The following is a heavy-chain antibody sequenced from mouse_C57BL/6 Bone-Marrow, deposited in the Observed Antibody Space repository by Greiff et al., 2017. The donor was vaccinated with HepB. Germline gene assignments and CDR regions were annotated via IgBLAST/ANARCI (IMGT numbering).Heavy chain of an antibody. CDR1: GFTFSDYY. J-gene: IGHJ2*01. CDR3: ARRPGDYGDYFDY. CDR2: INYDGSST. V-gene: IGHV5-16*02. Sequence: EVKLVESEGGLVQPGSSMKLSCTASGFTFSDYYMAWVRQVPEKGLEWVANINYDGSSTYYLDSLKSRFIISRDNAKNILYLQMSSLKSEDTATYYCARRPGDYGDYFDYWGQGTTLTVSS. D-gene: IGHD2-4*01.